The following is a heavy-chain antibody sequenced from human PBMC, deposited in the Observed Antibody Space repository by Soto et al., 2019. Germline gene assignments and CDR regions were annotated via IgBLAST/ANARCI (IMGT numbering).Heavy chain of an antibody. Sequence: PSETLSLTCAVSGGSISSGGYSWSWIRQPPGKGLEWIGYIYHSGSTYYNPSLKSRVTISVDTSKNQFSLKLSSVTAADTAVYYCARSSHDYGDYNYYYYYYMDVWGKGTTVTVSS. V-gene: IGHV4-30-2*02. CDR1: GGSISSGGYS. J-gene: IGHJ6*03. D-gene: IGHD4-17*01. CDR3: ARSSHDYGDYNYYYYYYMDV. CDR2: IYHSGST.